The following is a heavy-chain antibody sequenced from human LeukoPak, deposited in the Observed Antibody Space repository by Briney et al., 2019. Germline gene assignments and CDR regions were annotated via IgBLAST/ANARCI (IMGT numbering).Heavy chain of an antibody. J-gene: IGHJ4*02. V-gene: IGHV4-30-4*08. D-gene: IGHD3-22*01. CDR2: IYYSGST. CDR1: GGSISSGDYY. Sequence: SETLSLTCTVSGGSISSGDYYWSWIRQPPGKGLEWIGYIYYSGSTYYNPSLKSRVTISVDTSKNQFSLKLSSVTAADTAVYYCARVGDYYDSSGYYRSYYFDYWGQGTLVTVSS. CDR3: ARVGDYYDSSGYYRSYYFDY.